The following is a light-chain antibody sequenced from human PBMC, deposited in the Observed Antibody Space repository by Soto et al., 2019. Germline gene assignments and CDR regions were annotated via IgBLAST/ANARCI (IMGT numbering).Light chain of an antibody. CDR1: SSDVGALKY. J-gene: IGLJ1*01. CDR2: DVT. Sequence: QSVLTQPRSVSRSPGQSVTISCSGASSDVGALKYVSWYQHHPDKAPKVMIYDVTNRPSGVPDRFSGSKSGNTASLTISGLQAEDEADYYCCSYAGSYVFGTGTKVTVL. V-gene: IGLV2-11*01. CDR3: CSYAGSYV.